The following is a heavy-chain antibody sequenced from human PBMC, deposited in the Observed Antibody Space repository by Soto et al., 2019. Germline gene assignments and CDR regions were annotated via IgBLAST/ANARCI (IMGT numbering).Heavy chain of an antibody. D-gene: IGHD3-10*01. J-gene: IGHJ4*02. CDR2: IYTSGST. V-gene: IGHV4-4*07. CDR3: ARDRYYYGSGRLFDY. CDR1: GGSISSYY. Sequence: SETLSLTCTVSGGSISSYYWSWIRQPAGKGLEWIGRIYTSGSTNYNPSLKSRVTMSADTSKNQFSLKLSSATAADTAVYYCARDRYYYGSGRLFDYWGQGTLVTVSS.